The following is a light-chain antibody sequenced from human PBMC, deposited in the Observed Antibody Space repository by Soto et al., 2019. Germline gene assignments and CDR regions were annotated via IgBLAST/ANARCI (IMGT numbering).Light chain of an antibody. Sequence: IVMTQSPATLSVSPGESATLSCRASQSVNNKLAWFQQKPGQAPRLLIFDASTRATGIPARFSGSGSGTDFTLIISSLQPEDFAVYYCHQYNKWPLTFGGGTKVDIK. CDR1: QSVNNK. J-gene: IGKJ4*01. CDR2: DAS. V-gene: IGKV3-15*01. CDR3: HQYNKWPLT.